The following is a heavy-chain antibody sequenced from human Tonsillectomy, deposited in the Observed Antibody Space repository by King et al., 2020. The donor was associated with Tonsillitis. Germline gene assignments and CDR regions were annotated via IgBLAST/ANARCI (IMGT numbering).Heavy chain of an antibody. CDR2: INPGSGST. D-gene: IGHD6-19*01. J-gene: IGHJ4*02. V-gene: IGHV1-46*01. CDR1: GYTFTDYY. Sequence: VQLVQSGAEVKKPGASVKVSCKASGYTFTDYYMHWVRQAPGQGLEWMGIINPGSGSTGYAQRFQGRVTMTRDTSTSTVYMELSSLRSEDTAVYYCAAGEQWLVEGYWGQGTLVTVSS. CDR3: AAGEQWLVEGY.